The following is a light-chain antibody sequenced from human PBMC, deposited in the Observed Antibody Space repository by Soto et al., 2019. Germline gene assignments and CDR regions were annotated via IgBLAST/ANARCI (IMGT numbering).Light chain of an antibody. CDR1: QSISNW. V-gene: IGKV1-5*03. J-gene: IGKJ2*01. Sequence: DIQMSQSPSTLSPSVGDRVTISCRASQSISNWLAWYQQKPGEAPELLIYRASNLQSGVPSRFSGSGSGTEFTLTISSLQTDDFATYYCQQYHRYPYSFGPGTKVE. CDR2: RAS. CDR3: QQYHRYPYS.